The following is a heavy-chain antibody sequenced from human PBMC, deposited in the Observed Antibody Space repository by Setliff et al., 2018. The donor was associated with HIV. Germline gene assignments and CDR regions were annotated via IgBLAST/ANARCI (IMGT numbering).Heavy chain of an antibody. CDR1: GGTFSDYT. Sequence: SVKVSCKASGGTFSDYTVNWVRQAPGQGLEWMGRIIPIIGIENYAQKFQGRVTMTTDTSTSTAYMDLRSLRADDTALYYCARVPRTGPLDYWGQGTLVTVSS. CDR3: ARVPRTGPLDY. J-gene: IGHJ4*02. CDR2: IIPIIGIE. V-gene: IGHV1-69*02.